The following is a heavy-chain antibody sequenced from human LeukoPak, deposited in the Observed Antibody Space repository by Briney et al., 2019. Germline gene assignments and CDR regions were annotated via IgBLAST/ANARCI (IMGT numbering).Heavy chain of an antibody. D-gene: IGHD3-22*01. CDR2: ISAYNGNT. CDR1: GYTFTSYG. Sequence: AASVKVSCKASGYTFTSYGISWVRQAPGQGLEWMGWISAYNGNTNYAQKLQGRVTMTTDTSTSTAYMELRSLRSDDTAVYYCARVRDTYYYDSSGYWDFDYWGQGTLVTVSS. V-gene: IGHV1-18*01. J-gene: IGHJ4*02. CDR3: ARVRDTYYYDSSGYWDFDY.